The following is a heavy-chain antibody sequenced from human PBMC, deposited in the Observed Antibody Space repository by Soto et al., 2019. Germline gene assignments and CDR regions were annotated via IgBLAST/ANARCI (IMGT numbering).Heavy chain of an antibody. CDR2: IYSGGST. J-gene: IGHJ4*02. D-gene: IGHD3-10*01. CDR3: ARDAPITMVRGVKVHFDY. V-gene: IGHV3-53*04. CDR1: GFTVSSNY. Sequence: EVQLVESGGGLVQPGGSLRLSCAASGFTVSSNYMSWVRQAPGKGLEWVSVIYSGGSTYYADSVKGRFTISRHNSKNTLYLQMNSLRAEDTAVYYCARDAPITMVRGVKVHFDYWGQGTLVTVSS.